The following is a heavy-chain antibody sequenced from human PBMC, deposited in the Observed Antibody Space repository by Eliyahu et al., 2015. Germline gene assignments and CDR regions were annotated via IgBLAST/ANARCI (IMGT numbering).Heavy chain of an antibody. CDR1: GGSISXGSYY. CDR2: IYTSGST. CDR3: ARAGWELLKDWFDP. J-gene: IGHJ5*02. D-gene: IGHD1-26*01. V-gene: IGHV4-61*02. Sequence: QVQLQESGPGLVKPSQTLSLTCTVSGGSISXGSYYWSWIRQPAGKGLEWIGRIYTSGSTNYNPSLKSRVTISVDTSKNQFSLKLSSVTAADTAVYYCARAGWELLKDWFDPWGQGTLVTVSS.